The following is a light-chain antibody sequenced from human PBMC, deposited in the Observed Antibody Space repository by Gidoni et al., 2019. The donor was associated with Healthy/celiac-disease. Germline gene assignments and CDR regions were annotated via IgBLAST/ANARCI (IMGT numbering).Light chain of an antibody. J-gene: IGKJ1*01. V-gene: IGKV1-6*01. CDR3: LXXXNXXXT. CDR2: XAS. Sequence: IXMTQSPSSLSASVGDRVTXXCRASQGIRNDLGWYQQKPGKAXKLLIYXASSLQSGVPSRXXXSGXXTDXXXTIXXXQPXXFAXXYCLXXXNXXXTFXXXTKVEIK. CDR1: QGIRND.